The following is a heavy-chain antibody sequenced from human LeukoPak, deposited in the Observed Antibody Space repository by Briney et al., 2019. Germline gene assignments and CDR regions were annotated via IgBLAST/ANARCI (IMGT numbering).Heavy chain of an antibody. J-gene: IGHJ4*02. D-gene: IGHD3-16*01. V-gene: IGHV3-74*01. CDR2: INTDGCST. Sequence: GQSLTLSCPAYRFTLSIYWTRCVRPVHERGLVWVSRINTDGCSTSCAEAVEGRFTISRHNAKNTLYLQMNSLSAGDTAVYHCARGGRGRYDNWGQRTLVTVSS. CDR1: RFTLSIYW. CDR3: ARGGRGRYDN.